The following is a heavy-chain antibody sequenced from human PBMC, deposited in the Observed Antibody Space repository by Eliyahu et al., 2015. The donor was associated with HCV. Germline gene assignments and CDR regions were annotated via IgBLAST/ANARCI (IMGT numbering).Heavy chain of an antibody. CDR2: IHYSGST. Sequence: QVQLQESGPGLVKPSETLSLTCXVSGGSIPTYSWSWXRXPPGKGLEWIGDIHYSGSTNYNPXLXSRVTISLDTSKTQFSLNLTSVTAADTAVYYCASGGGGIAVAGTGGWFDPWGQGTLVTVSS. J-gene: IGHJ5*02. D-gene: IGHD6-19*01. CDR3: ASGGGGIAVAGTGGWFDP. V-gene: IGHV4-59*01. CDR1: GGSIPTYS.